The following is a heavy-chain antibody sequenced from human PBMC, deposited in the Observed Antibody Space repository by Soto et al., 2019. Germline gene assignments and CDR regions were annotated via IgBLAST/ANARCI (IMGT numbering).Heavy chain of an antibody. Sequence: GASVKVSCKASGGTFSSYAISWVRQAPGQGLEWMGGIIPIFGTANHAQKFQGRVTITADESTSTAYMELSSLRSEDTAVYYCARAHSSGWYSNFDYWGQGTLVTVSS. CDR3: ARAHSSGWYSNFDY. J-gene: IGHJ4*02. V-gene: IGHV1-69*13. D-gene: IGHD6-19*01. CDR1: GGTFSSYA. CDR2: IIPIFGTA.